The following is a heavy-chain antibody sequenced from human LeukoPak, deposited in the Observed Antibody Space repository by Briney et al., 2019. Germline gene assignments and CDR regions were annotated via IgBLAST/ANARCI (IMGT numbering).Heavy chain of an antibody. V-gene: IGHV1-2*02. D-gene: IGHD6-13*01. Sequence: ASVKVSCKASGYTFTGYYMHWVRQAPGQGLEWMGWINPNSGGTTYAQNFQGRVTMTRDTSISTAYMELSRLRSDDTSVYYCARDDLQQLVQNLDYWGQGTLVTVSS. CDR2: INPNSGGT. CDR3: ARDDLQQLVQNLDY. J-gene: IGHJ4*02. CDR1: GYTFTGYY.